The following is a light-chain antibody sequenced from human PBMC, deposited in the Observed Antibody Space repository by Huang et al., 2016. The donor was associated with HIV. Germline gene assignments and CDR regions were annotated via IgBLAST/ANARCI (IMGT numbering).Light chain of an antibody. CDR2: DTS. CDR3: QQRTNWPRT. CDR1: QSVTAY. V-gene: IGKV3-11*01. Sequence: EIVLTQSPATLSLSPGERATLSCRASQSVTAYLAWYQQNPGQAPRLLSFDTSTRATGIPARFSGSGSGTDFTLTISSLEPEDFAVYYCQQRTNWPRTFGQGTKVEIK. J-gene: IGKJ1*01.